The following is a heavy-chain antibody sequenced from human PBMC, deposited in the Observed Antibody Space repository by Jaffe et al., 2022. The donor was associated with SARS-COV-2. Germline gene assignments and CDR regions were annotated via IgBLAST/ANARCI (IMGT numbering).Heavy chain of an antibody. CDR3: ARGGYSYGYGERYFQH. CDR1: GGSFSGYY. D-gene: IGHD5-18*01. Sequence: QVQLQQWGAGLLKPSETLSLTCAVYGGSFSGYYWSWIRQPPGKGLEWIGEINHSGSTNYNPSLKSRVTISVDTSKNQFSLKLSSVTAADTAVYYCARGGYSYGYGERYFQHWGQGTLVTVSS. J-gene: IGHJ1*01. V-gene: IGHV4-34*01. CDR2: INHSGST.